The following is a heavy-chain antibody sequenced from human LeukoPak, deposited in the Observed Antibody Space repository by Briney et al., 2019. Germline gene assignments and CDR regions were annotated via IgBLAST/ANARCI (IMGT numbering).Heavy chain of an antibody. CDR2: HYFGGNT. CDR3: ARYSGFYRWREDMDV. D-gene: IGHD6-19*01. V-gene: IGHV4-39*02. CDR1: GGSISSRPYF. Sequence: SETLSLTCTVSGGSISSRPYFWGWIRQPPGKGLEWIGSHYFGGNTYYNPSLKSRITISVDTSKNHISLKLTSVTAADTAVYYCARYSGFYRWREDMDVWGKGTTVTVSS. J-gene: IGHJ6*03.